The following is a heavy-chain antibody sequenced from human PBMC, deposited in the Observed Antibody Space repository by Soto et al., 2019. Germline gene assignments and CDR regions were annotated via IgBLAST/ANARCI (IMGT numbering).Heavy chain of an antibody. CDR1: GITLGSRA. D-gene: IGHD3-10*01. J-gene: IGHJ4*02. Sequence: EVQLLESGEALIQPGGSLKLSVVAPGITLGSRAMGWVRQAPGGGWGGASTITDTGGDAKYADSVRGRFTISRDNSKKTLYLQMSSLRADDSAVYFCARGSKDSYPGSRIFDFWGRGTLVTVSS. CDR3: ARGSKDSYPGSRIFDF. V-gene: IGHV3-23*01. CDR2: ITDTGGDA.